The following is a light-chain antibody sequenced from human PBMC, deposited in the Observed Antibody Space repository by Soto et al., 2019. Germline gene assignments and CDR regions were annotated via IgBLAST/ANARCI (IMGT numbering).Light chain of an antibody. CDR1: SSNIGAGYD. CDR3: LYFDSRRSVV. V-gene: IGLV1-40*01. Sequence: QSVLTQPPSVSGAPGQRVTISCTGSSSNIGAGYDVHWYQQLPGRAPKLLIYGNTNRPSGVPDRFSGSKSGTSASLAITGLQDEDEADYYCLYFDSRRSVVFGGGTKLTVL. J-gene: IGLJ2*01. CDR2: GNT.